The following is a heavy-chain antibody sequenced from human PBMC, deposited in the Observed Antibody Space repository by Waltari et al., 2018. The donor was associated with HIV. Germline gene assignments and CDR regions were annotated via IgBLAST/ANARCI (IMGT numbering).Heavy chain of an antibody. Sequence: QVQLVQSGSELRTPGASVKVACKTSGYTFTDFALNWVRQAPGQGLQWMGWINTETGKPADAQDFTGRFVISLDTSVSTTYLQISSLKAEDTAVYYCARLNLKNGHLPSYWGQGTLVTVSS. J-gene: IGHJ4*02. D-gene: IGHD2-8*01. CDR1: GYTFTDFA. CDR3: ARLNLKNGHLPSY. V-gene: IGHV7-4-1*02. CDR2: INTETGKP.